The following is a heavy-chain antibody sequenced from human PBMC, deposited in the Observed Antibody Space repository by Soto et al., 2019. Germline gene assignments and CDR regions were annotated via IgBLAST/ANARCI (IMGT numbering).Heavy chain of an antibody. CDR3: ARYNSYAIDY. D-gene: IGHD2-8*01. Sequence: SETLCLTCTVSGTSISSYDWSWIRQPPGKGLEWIANIQYSGTSNYNPSLASRVTLAVDTSKNQFSLKMTSVTAADRAMYFCARYNSYAIDYWGRGTLVTVSS. CDR2: IQYSGTS. V-gene: IGHV4-59*01. CDR1: GTSISSYD. J-gene: IGHJ4*02.